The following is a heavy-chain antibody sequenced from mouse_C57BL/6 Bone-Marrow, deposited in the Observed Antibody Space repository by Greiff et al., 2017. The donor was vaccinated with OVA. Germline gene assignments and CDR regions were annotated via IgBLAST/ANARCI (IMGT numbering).Heavy chain of an antibody. CDR1: GFTFSSYA. Sequence: EVNVVESGGGLVKPGGSLKLSCAASGFTFSSYAMSWVRQTPEKRLAWVATISDGGSYTYYPDNVKGRFTISRDNAKNNLYLQMSHLKSEDTAMYYCARDGPLNYYGSTLYAMDYWGQGTSVTVSS. CDR2: ISDGGSYT. CDR3: ARDGPLNYYGSTLYAMDY. D-gene: IGHD1-1*01. V-gene: IGHV5-4*01. J-gene: IGHJ4*01.